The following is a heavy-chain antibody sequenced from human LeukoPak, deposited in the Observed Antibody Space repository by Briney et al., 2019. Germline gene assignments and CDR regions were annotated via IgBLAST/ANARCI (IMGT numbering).Heavy chain of an antibody. V-gene: IGHV4-38-2*02. CDR2: IYHSGNT. CDR1: GYSISSGYY. J-gene: IGHJ4*02. Sequence: PSETLSLTCAVSGYSISSGYYWGWIRQPPGKGLEWIGSIYHSGNTYYNPSLKSQVTISVDTSKNQFSLRLSSVTAADTAVYYCGRDRSGGYSVDYWGQGTLVTVS. D-gene: IGHD1-26*01. CDR3: GRDRSGGYSVDY.